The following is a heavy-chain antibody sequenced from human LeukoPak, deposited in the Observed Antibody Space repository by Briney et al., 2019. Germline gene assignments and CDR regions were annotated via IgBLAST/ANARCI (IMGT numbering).Heavy chain of an antibody. D-gene: IGHD6-13*01. CDR2: ISSSSSYI. V-gene: IGHV3-21*01. J-gene: IGHJ4*02. CDR3: ARESIAAAGSFDY. Sequence: GGSLRLSCAASGFTFSSYSMNWVRQAPGKGLEWVSSISSSSSYIYYADSVKVRFTISRDNAKNSLYLQMNSVRAEDTAVCYCARESIAAAGSFDYWGQGTLVTVSS. CDR1: GFTFSSYS.